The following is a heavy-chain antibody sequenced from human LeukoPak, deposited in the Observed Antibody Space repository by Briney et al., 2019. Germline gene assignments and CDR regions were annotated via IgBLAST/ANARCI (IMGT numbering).Heavy chain of an antibody. Sequence: GRSLRLSCAASGFTFSSYAMSWVRQAPGMGLEWVSAISGSGGSTYYADSVKGRFTISRDNSKNTLYLQMNSLRAEDTAVYYCAKDPRGTIAARRGGAFDIWGQGTMVTVSS. CDR3: AKDPRGTIAARRGGAFDI. V-gene: IGHV3-23*01. J-gene: IGHJ3*02. CDR2: ISGSGGST. CDR1: GFTFSSYA. D-gene: IGHD6-6*01.